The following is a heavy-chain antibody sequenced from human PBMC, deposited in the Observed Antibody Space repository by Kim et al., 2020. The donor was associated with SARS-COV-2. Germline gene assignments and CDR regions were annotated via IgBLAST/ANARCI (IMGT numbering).Heavy chain of an antibody. CDR3: ARVKTSTWIQLWANPFDY. CDR1: GGTFSSYA. D-gene: IGHD5-18*01. J-gene: IGHJ4*02. CDR2: IIPIFGTA. Sequence: SVKVSCKASGGTFSSYAISWVRQAPGQGLEWMGGIIPIFGTANYAQKFQGRVTITADESTSTAYMELSSLRSEDTAVYYCARVKTSTWIQLWANPFDYWGQGTLVTVSS. V-gene: IGHV1-69*13.